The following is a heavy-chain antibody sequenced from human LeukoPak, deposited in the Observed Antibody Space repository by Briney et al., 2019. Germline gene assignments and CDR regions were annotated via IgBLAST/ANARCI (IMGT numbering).Heavy chain of an antibody. J-gene: IGHJ6*02. CDR1: GYTFTSYA. CDR2: INTNTGNP. V-gene: IGHV7-4-1*02. D-gene: IGHD2-2*01. CDR3: ARRCSSTSCYQGYYYYYGMDV. Sequence: ASVKVSCKASGYTFTSYAMNWVRQAPGQGLEWMGWINTNTGNPTYAQGFTGRSVFSLGTSVSTAYLQISSLKAEDTAVYYCARRCSSTSCYQGYYYYYGMDVWGQGTTVTVSS.